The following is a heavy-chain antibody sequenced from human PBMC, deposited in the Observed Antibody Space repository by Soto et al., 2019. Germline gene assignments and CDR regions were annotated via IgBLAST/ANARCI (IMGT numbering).Heavy chain of an antibody. D-gene: IGHD6-13*01. CDR2: ISSSSSYI. CDR3: ARDALVKAAGTLYYYYGMDV. CDR1: GFTFSSYS. J-gene: IGHJ6*02. V-gene: IGHV3-21*01. Sequence: EVQLVESGGGLVKPGGSLRLSCAASGFTFSSYSMNWVRQAPGKGLEWVSSISSSSSYIYYADSVKGRFTISRDNAKNSLYLQMNSLRAEDTAVYYCARDALVKAAGTLYYYYGMDVWGQGTTVTVSS.